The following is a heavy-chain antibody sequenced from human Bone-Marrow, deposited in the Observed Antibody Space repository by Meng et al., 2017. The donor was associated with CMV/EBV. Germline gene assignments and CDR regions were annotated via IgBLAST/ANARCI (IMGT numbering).Heavy chain of an antibody. D-gene: IGHD3-9*01. CDR1: ASFSSSSW. Sequence: ASFSSSSWWSWVRRPPGKGLEWIGGIYHSGSTNYNPSHKSRVTISVDKSKNQFSLKLSSVTAADTAVYYCARRYYDILTGSRLYFDYWGQGTLVTVSS. CDR2: IYHSGST. CDR3: ARRYYDILTGSRLYFDY. V-gene: IGHV4-4*02. J-gene: IGHJ4*02.